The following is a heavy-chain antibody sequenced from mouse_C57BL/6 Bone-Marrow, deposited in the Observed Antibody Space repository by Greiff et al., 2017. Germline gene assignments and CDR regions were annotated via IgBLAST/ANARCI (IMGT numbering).Heavy chain of an antibody. CDR2: IYPRSGNT. D-gene: IGHD3-1*01. CDR1: GYTFTSYG. V-gene: IGHV1-81*01. CDR3: ARGGLYYFDY. J-gene: IGHJ2*01. Sequence: VKLMESGAELARPGASVKLSCKASGYTFTSYGLSWVKQRTGQGLEWIGEIYPRSGNTYYNEKFKGQATLTADKSSSTAYMELRSLTSEDSAVYFCARGGLYYFDYWGQGTTLTVSS.